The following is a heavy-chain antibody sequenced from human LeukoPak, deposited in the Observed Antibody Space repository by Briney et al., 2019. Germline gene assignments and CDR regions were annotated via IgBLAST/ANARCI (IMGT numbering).Heavy chain of an antibody. CDR3: TTIHSGYVYY. Sequence: PGGSLRLSCAASGFTFSNAWMNWVRQAPGKGLEWVGRIQTRTDGGTTDYATPVKGRFTISRDDSKNTLYLQMNSLKTEDTAVYYCTTIHSGYVYYWGPGTLVTVSS. CDR1: GFTFSNAW. V-gene: IGHV3-15*01. CDR2: IQTRTDGGTT. J-gene: IGHJ4*02. D-gene: IGHD5-12*01.